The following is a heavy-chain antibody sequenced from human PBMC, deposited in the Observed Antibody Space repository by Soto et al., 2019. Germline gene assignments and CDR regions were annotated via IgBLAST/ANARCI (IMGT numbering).Heavy chain of an antibody. CDR1: GYTFTSYD. CDR3: AREDSYYVFWSGYYTGRHYYYGMDV. J-gene: IGHJ6*02. CDR2: MNPNSGNT. V-gene: IGHV1-8*01. D-gene: IGHD3-3*01. Sequence: ASVKVSCKASGYTFTSYDINWVRQATGQGLEWMGWMNPNSGNTGYAQKFQGRVTMTRNTSISTAYMELSSLRSEDTAVYYCAREDSYYVFWSGYYTGRHYYYGMDVWGQGTTVTVSS.